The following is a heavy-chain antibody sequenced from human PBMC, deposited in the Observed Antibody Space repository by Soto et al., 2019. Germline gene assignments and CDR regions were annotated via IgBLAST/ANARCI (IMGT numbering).Heavy chain of an antibody. J-gene: IGHJ4*02. CDR1: GYTFNSYA. V-gene: IGHV1-18*01. Sequence: GASVKVSCKASGYTFNSYALSSLRQAPGQGLEWMGWISAYNGNTNYAQKLQGRVTMTTDTSTSTAYMELRSLRSDDTVVYYCARVHGGDIVEVPAAMSIDYWGQGTLVTGS. CDR3: ARVHGGDIVEVPAAMSIDY. CDR2: ISAYNGNT. D-gene: IGHD2-2*01.